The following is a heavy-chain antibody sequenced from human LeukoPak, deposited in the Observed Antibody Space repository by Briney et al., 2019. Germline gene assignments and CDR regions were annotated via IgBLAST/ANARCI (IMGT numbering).Heavy chain of an antibody. V-gene: IGHV1-46*01. CDR2: INPSGGST. Sequence: GASVKVSCKASGYTFTSYYMHWVRQAPGQGLEWMGIINPSGGSTSYAQKFQGRVTMTRDTSTSTVYMELSSLTSEDTAVYYCAGDERWVRLGWFDPWGQGNLGTVS. CDR1: GYTFTSYY. J-gene: IGHJ5*02. D-gene: IGHD5-12*01. CDR3: AGDERWVRLGWFDP.